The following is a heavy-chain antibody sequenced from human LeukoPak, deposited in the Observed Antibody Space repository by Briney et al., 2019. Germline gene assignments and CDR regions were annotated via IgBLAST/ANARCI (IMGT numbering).Heavy chain of an antibody. CDR2: INPNSGGT. V-gene: IGHV1-2*02. CDR1: GYTFTGYY. Sequence: ASVKVSCKASGYTFTGYYMHWVRQAPGQGLEWMGWINPNSGGTNYAQKFQGRVTMTRDTSISTAYMELSRLRSDDTAVYYCARERYYGSGSYAIDYWGQGTLVTVSS. J-gene: IGHJ4*02. CDR3: ARERYYGSGSYAIDY. D-gene: IGHD3-10*01.